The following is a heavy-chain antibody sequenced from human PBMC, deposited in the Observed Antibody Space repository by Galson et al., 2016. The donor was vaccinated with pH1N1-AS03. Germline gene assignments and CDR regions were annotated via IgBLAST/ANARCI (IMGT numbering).Heavy chain of an antibody. Sequence: SLRLSCAASGFTFRSYGMHWVRQTPGKGLQWVAVISYDESKKLYADSVRGQTTNPRKNSKNTLYLQMNSLRPEDTAVYFCARSQSFYVDYFDNWGQGTLVTVSS. D-gene: IGHD3-10*02. J-gene: IGHJ4*02. CDR2: ISYDESKK. CDR3: ARSQSFYVDYFDN. CDR1: GFTFRSYG. V-gene: IGHV3-30*03.